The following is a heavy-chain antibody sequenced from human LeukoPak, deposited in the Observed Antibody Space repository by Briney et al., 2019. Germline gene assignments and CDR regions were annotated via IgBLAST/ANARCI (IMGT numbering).Heavy chain of an antibody. CDR3: ARSSTKTYYYDSSGYYN. CDR1: GGRIGGDY. D-gene: IGHD3-22*01. CDR2: INHSGST. V-gene: IGHV4-34*01. Sequence: SETLSLTCAVYGGRIGGDYWSWIREPPGKGREWIGEINHSGSTNYNPTRKSRVTISVDTSKNQFSLKLSSVTAADTAVYYCARSSTKTYYYDSSGYYNWGQGTLVTVSS. J-gene: IGHJ4*02.